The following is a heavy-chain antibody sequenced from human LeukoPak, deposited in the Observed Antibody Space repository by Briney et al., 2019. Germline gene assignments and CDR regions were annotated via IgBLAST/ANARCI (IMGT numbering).Heavy chain of an antibody. CDR3: ARGYGGNYK. V-gene: IGHV3-43*02. Sequence: GGSLRLSCAASGFTFATYAMRWVRQAPGKGLEYVSLIFGDGETTHYADSVKGRFTVSRDNAKNSLYLQMNSLRAEDTAVYYCARGYGGNYKWGQGTLVTVSS. J-gene: IGHJ4*02. D-gene: IGHD1-26*01. CDR2: IFGDGETT. CDR1: GFTFATYA.